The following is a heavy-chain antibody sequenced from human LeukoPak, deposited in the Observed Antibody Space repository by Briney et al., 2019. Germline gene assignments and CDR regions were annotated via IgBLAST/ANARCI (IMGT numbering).Heavy chain of an antibody. CDR2: ISGSGGST. Sequence: GGSLRLSCAASGFTFSSYAINWVRQAPGKGLEWVSAISGSGGSTYHADSVKGRFTISRDNSKNTLYLQLNSLRAEDTAVYYCAKDTQRDGYNKGLFDYWGQGTLVTVSS. CDR3: AKDTQRDGYNKGLFDY. D-gene: IGHD5-24*01. J-gene: IGHJ4*02. CDR1: GFTFSSYA. V-gene: IGHV3-23*01.